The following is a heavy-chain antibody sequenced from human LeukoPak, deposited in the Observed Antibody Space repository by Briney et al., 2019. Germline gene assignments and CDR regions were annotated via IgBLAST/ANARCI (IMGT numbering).Heavy chain of an antibody. Sequence: GASVKVSCKASGYTFTSYGISWVRQAPGQGLEWMGIINPSGGSTSYAQKFQGRVTMTRDTSTSIVYMELSSLRSEDTAVYYCARAKGIAVAGTHFDYWGQGTLVTVSS. CDR1: GYTFTSYG. CDR3: ARAKGIAVAGTHFDY. D-gene: IGHD6-19*01. J-gene: IGHJ4*02. CDR2: INPSGGST. V-gene: IGHV1-46*03.